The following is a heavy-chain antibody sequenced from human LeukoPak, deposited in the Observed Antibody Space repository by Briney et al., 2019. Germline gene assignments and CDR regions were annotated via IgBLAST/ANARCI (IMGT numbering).Heavy chain of an antibody. CDR1: GFTFSSYS. CDR2: ISGSGGST. D-gene: IGHD3-9*01. Sequence: GSLRLSCAASGFTFSSYSMSWVRQAPGKGLEWVSAISGSGGSTYYADSVKGRFTISRDNSKNTLYLQMNSLRAEDTAVYYCAKELTYYDILTGYYRPLPFDYWGQGTLVTVSS. J-gene: IGHJ4*02. V-gene: IGHV3-23*01. CDR3: AKELTYYDILTGYYRPLPFDY.